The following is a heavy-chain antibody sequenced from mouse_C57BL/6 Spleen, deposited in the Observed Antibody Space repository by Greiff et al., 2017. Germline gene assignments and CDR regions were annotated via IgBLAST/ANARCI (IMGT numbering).Heavy chain of an antibody. CDR2: IRNKANSHAT. J-gene: IGHJ3*01. Sequence: EVQLVESGGGLVQPGGSMKLSCAASGFTFSDAWMDWVRQSPEKGLEWVAEIRNKANSHATYYAESVKGRFTISRDDSKSSVYLQLNSLRAEDTGIYYCTPYDYDGRFAYWGQGTLVTVSA. CDR1: GFTFSDAW. CDR3: TPYDYDGRFAY. V-gene: IGHV6-6*01. D-gene: IGHD2-4*01.